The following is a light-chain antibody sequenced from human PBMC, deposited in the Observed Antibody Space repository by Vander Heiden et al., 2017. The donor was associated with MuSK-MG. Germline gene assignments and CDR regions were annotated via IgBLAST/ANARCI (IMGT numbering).Light chain of an antibody. CDR2: DKS. CDR1: SLSTYY. J-gene: IGLJ3*02. V-gene: IGLV3-19*01. CDR3: NSRDSSGNYWV. Sequence: SRERTQGPAVCVALRQTVTITRQGDSLSTYYATWYQQKPGQAPILIIYDKSKRPSGIPDRFSGSSSGNTASLTVAGAQAEEEADYYCNSRDSSGNYWVFGGGTKLTVL.